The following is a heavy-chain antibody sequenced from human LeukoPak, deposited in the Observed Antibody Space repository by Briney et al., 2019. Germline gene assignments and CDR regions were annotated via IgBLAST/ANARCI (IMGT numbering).Heavy chain of an antibody. J-gene: IGHJ4*02. CDR1: GGSFSGYY. V-gene: IGHV4-34*01. CDR3: ARELPDDTSGYYSYFDY. Sequence: SETLSLTCAVYGGSFSGYYWSWIRQPPGKGLEWIGEINHSGSTNYNPSLKSRVTISVDTSKSQFSLNLSSVTAADTAVYYCARELPDDTSGYYSYFDYWGQGTLVTVSS. D-gene: IGHD3-22*01. CDR2: INHSGST.